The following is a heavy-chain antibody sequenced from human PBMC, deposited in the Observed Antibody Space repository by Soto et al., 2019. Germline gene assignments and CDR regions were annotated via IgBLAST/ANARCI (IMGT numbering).Heavy chain of an antibody. CDR1: GYSFTSYW. CDR2: IYPGDSDT. Sequence: GESLKISCKGSGYSFTSYWIGWVRQMPGKGLEWMGIIYPGDSDTRYSPSFQGQVTISADKSISTAYLQWSSLKASDTAMYYCARLGCSSTSCYYYGMDVWGQGATVTVYS. CDR3: ARLGCSSTSCYYYGMDV. D-gene: IGHD2-2*01. V-gene: IGHV5-51*01. J-gene: IGHJ6*02.